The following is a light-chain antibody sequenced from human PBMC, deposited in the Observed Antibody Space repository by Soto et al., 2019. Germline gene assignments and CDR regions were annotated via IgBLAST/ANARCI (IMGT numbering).Light chain of an antibody. J-gene: IGKJ1*01. CDR1: QRLSASD. CDR3: QQYGGSPRT. V-gene: IGKV3-20*01. CDR2: GAS. Sequence: EIVLTQSPGTLSLSPGQRATLSCRASQRLSASDIAWYQQKPGQAPRLLIYGASSRATGIPDRFSGSGSGTDFTLTISRLEPEDFAVYYCQQYGGSPRTFGQGTKADNK.